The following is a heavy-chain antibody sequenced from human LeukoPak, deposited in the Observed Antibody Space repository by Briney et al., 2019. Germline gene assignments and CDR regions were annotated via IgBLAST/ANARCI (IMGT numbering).Heavy chain of an antibody. Sequence: QPGGTLRLSCAASGFTFSCYGMSWVRQAPGKGLEWVSGISTSGLSTYYADSVKGRFTISRDSSKNTLYLQMNSLRAEDTAVYFCAKYARSFCTGGSCYWDYWGQGTLVTVSS. J-gene: IGHJ4*02. CDR3: AKYARSFCTGGSCYWDY. D-gene: IGHD2-15*01. V-gene: IGHV3-23*01. CDR2: ISTSGLST. CDR1: GFTFSCYG.